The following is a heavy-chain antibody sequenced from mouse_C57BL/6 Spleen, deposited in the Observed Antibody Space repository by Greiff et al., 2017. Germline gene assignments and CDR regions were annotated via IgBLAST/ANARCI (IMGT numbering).Heavy chain of an antibody. J-gene: IGHJ4*01. D-gene: IGHD2-3*01. CDR1: GYTFTSYW. CDR3: ARPGMGMDY. CDR2: IDPSASYT. V-gene: IGHV1-50*01. Sequence: QVQLQQPGAELVKPGASVKLSCKASGYTFTSYWMQWVKQRPGQGLEWIGEIDPSASYTNYNQKFKGKATLTVDTSSSTAYMQLSSLTSEDSAVYYCARPGMGMDYWGQGTSVTVSS.